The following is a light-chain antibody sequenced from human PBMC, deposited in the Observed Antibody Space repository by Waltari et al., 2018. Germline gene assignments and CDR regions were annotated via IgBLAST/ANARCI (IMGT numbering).Light chain of an antibody. CDR2: GAS. V-gene: IGKV3-20*01. CDR3: QQYGSSPFT. CDR1: QSVSSSY. Sequence: EIVLTQSPGTLSLSPGEIATLSCRASQSVSSSYLAWYQQKPGQAPRLLIYGASSRATGIPDRFSGSGSGTDFTLTISRLEPEDLAVYYCQQYGSSPFTFGPGTKVDIK. J-gene: IGKJ3*01.